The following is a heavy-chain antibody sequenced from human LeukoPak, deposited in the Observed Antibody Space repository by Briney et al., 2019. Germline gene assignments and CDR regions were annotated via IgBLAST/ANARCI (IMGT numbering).Heavy chain of an antibody. D-gene: IGHD3-22*01. CDR3: ARGGVIAYYYDSSGFGFDP. V-gene: IGHV3-30-3*01. J-gene: IGHJ5*02. Sequence: GGSLRLSCAASGFTFSSYAMHWVRQAPGKGLEWVAVISYDGSNKYYADSVKGRFTISRDNSKNTLYLQMNSLRAEDTAVYYCARGGVIAYYYDSSGFGFDPWGQGTLVTVSS. CDR1: GFTFSSYA. CDR2: ISYDGSNK.